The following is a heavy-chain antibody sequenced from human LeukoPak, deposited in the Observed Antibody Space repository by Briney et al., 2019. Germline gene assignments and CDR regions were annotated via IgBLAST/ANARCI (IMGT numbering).Heavy chain of an antibody. D-gene: IGHD6-19*01. CDR1: GGSISSGSYY. CDR2: FYTSGST. Sequence: PSETLTLTCTVSGGSISSGSYYWSWIRQPAGKGLEWIGRFYTSGSTNYNPSLKSRVTISVDTSKNQFSLKLNSVTAADTAVYYCATCEEGSYSSGWYEGFYWGQGTLVTVSS. CDR3: ATCEEGSYSSGWYEGFY. V-gene: IGHV4-61*02. J-gene: IGHJ4*02.